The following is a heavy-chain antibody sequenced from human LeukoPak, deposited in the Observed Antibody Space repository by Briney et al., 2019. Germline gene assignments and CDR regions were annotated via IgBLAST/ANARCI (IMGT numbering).Heavy chain of an antibody. Sequence: PSETLSLTCSVAGGSISSYYWSWIRQPPGKGLEWIGYIYYRGSTKYNPSLKSRVTISVDTSNNQFSLKLSSVTAADTAVSYCAAAAYGSGSYTVDYWGQGTLVTVSS. J-gene: IGHJ4*02. CDR3: AAAAYGSGSYTVDY. D-gene: IGHD3-10*01. CDR1: GGSISSYY. V-gene: IGHV4-59*01. CDR2: IYYRGST.